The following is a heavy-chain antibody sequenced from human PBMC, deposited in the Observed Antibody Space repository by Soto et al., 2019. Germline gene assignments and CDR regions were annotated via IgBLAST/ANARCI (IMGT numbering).Heavy chain of an antibody. CDR3: ARDVYSYGYDY. D-gene: IGHD1-26*01. CDR1: GFTFRSYS. V-gene: IGHV3-48*02. CDR2: ISSSSSII. Sequence: EVQLVESGGGLVQPGGSLRLSCAASGFTFRSYSMNWVRQAPGKGLEWVSYISSSSSIIYYADSVKGRFTISRDNAKNSLYLQMSSLRDEDTAVYYCARDVYSYGYDYWGQGTLVTVAS. J-gene: IGHJ4*02.